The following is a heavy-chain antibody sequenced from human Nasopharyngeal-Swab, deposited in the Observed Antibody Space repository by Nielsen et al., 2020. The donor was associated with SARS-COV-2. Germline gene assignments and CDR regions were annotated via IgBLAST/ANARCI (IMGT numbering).Heavy chain of an antibody. Sequence: GESLKISCAASGLTFTSYWMHWVRQAPGKGLEWVGRIKSKTAGGTTDYAAPVKGRFTISRDDSQDTLFLQMNSLKIDDTAVYFRTTDRSEAAGPFDYWGQGTLVTVSS. D-gene: IGHD6-13*01. J-gene: IGHJ4*02. CDR2: IKSKTAGGTT. CDR3: TTDRSEAAGPFDY. V-gene: IGHV3-15*01. CDR1: GLTFTSYW.